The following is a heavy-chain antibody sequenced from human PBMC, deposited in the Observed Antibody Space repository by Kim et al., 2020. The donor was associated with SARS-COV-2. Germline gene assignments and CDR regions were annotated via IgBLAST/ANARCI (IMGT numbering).Heavy chain of an antibody. CDR3: TTDPRH. V-gene: IGHV3-15*01. J-gene: IGHJ4*02. Sequence: GGSLRLSCVASGFGFKDSWMSWVRQTPGKGLEWVGRIKSKSDGGTIDYAAPVKGRFTVSRDDSKNTLYLQMNSLKTEDTAVYYCTTDPRHWGQGTLVTVSS. CDR2: IKSKSDGGTI. CDR1: GFGFKDSW.